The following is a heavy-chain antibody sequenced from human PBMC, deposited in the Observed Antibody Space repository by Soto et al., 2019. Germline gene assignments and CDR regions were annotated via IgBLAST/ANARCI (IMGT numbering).Heavy chain of an antibody. J-gene: IGHJ3*02. V-gene: IGHV3-23*01. CDR1: GFICSSYD. Sequence: EVQMLESGGGLAQPGGSLRLSCAASGFICSSYDMSWVRQAPGKGLEWVSTILVGGSTHYEDYVKGRFTISRDTSKNTVYLQMNSLTAGDTAVYYCAKATATGGGAFEICGQGTMVTVSS. CDR2: ILVGGST. CDR3: AKATATGGGAFEI. D-gene: IGHD2-8*02.